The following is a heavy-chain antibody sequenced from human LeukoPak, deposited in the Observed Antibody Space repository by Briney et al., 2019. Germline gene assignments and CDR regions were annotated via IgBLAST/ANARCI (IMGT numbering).Heavy chain of an antibody. CDR1: GFTFSSYA. V-gene: IGHV3-23*01. D-gene: IGHD3-3*01. J-gene: IGHJ4*02. Sequence: GGSLRLSCAASGFTFSSYAMSWVRQAPGKGLAWVSAISGSGGSTYYADSVKGRFTISRDNSKNTLYLQMNSLRAEDTAVYYCAKTHTAGYYDFWSGYYPFDYWGQGTLVTVSS. CDR3: AKTHTAGYYDFWSGYYPFDY. CDR2: ISGSGGST.